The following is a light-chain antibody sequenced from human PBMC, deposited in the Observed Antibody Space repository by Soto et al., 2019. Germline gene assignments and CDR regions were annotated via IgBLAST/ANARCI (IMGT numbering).Light chain of an antibody. CDR3: QQRSNWPHP. V-gene: IGKV3-11*01. CDR1: QSVSSY. CDR2: DAS. J-gene: IGKJ2*01. Sequence: EIVLTQSPATLSLSPGERATLSCRASQSVSSYLAWYQQKPGQAPRLLIYDASNRATGIPARFSGSGSGTDFTLTISSLEPEDFAVYHCQQRSNWPHPFGQGTKLQIK.